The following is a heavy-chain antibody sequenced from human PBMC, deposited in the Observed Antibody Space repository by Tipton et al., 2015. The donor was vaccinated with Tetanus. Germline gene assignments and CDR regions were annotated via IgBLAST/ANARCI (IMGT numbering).Heavy chain of an antibody. V-gene: IGHV4-59*01. CDR3: ARGTGDY. CDR1: GSSMSSYY. J-gene: IGHJ4*02. Sequence: TLSLTCSVSGSSMSSYYWSWVRQTPGKRLEWIGYITYSARTKYNPSLTSRVTLSLEASKNEFSLRLSSVTAADTAVYYCARGTGDYWGQGTLVTVSS. CDR2: ITYSART. D-gene: IGHD1-14*01.